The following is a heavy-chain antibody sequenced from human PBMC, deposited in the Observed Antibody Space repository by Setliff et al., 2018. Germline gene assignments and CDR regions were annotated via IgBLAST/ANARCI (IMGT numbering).Heavy chain of an antibody. D-gene: IGHD6-19*01. V-gene: IGHV3-23*01. Sequence: GGSLRLSCAASRFTFSSYAMSWVRQAPGKGLEWVSAISGSAGSTYYADSVKGRFTISRDNSKNTLYLQMNNLRAEDTAVYYCAKELAVAGSCIDYWGQGTLVTVSS. CDR1: RFTFSSYA. J-gene: IGHJ4*02. CDR3: AKELAVAGSCIDY. CDR2: ISGSAGST.